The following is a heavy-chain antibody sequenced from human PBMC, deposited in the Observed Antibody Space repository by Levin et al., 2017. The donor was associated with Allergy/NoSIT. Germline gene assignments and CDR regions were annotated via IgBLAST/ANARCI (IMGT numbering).Heavy chain of an antibody. CDR3: ARALYYYGSGSYYLPNYYDYYMDV. CDR1: GFTFSSYW. V-gene: IGHV3-74*01. Sequence: GESLKISCAASGFTFSSYWMHWVRQAPGKGLVWVSRINSDGSSTSYTDSVKGRFTISRDNAKNTLYLQMNSLRAEDTAVYYCARALYYYGSGSYYLPNYYDYYMDVWGKGTTVTVSS. J-gene: IGHJ6*03. CDR2: INSDGSST. D-gene: IGHD3-10*01.